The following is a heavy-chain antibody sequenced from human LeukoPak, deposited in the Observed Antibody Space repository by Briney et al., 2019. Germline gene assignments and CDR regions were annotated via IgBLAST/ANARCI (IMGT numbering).Heavy chain of an antibody. CDR2: INPNSGGT. J-gene: IGHJ4*02. Sequence: ASVKVSCKASGYTFTGYYMHWVRQAPGQGLEWMGWINPNSGGTNYAQKFQGRVTMARDTSTSTAYMELSRLRSDDTAVYYCARTLRGDFWSGYYFDYWGQGTLVTVSS. CDR3: ARTLRGDFWSGYYFDY. V-gene: IGHV1-2*02. D-gene: IGHD3-3*01. CDR1: GYTFTGYY.